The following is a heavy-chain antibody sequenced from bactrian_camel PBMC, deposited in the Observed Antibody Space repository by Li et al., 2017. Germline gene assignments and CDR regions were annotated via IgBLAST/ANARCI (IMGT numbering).Heavy chain of an antibody. Sequence: VQLVESGGGSVQAGGSLRLSCAASGDTSGSYCMAWFRQTQGRQREGVALITRDRHITYYSDSLRGRFAISRDNAKDTIYLQMNSLKPEDTAMYYCAARSVGWCPLFEHWLGKRAYTPGGYFTNWGQGTQVTVS. V-gene: IGHV3S6*01. J-gene: IGHJ4*01. CDR1: GDTSGSYC. D-gene: IGHD1*01. CDR2: ITRDRHIT. CDR3: AARSVGWCPLFEHWLGKRAYTPGGYFTN.